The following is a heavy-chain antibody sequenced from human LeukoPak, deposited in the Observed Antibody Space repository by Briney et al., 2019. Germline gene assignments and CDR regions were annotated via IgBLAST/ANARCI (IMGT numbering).Heavy chain of an antibody. CDR2: IYYSGST. V-gene: IGHV4-59*01. CDR1: GGSISSYY. CDR3: ARDLVVVAARGMDV. J-gene: IGHJ6*02. D-gene: IGHD2-15*01. Sequence: PSETLSPTCTVSGGSISSYYWSWIRQSPGKGLEWIRCIYYSGSTNYNPSLKSRVTISVDTSKNQFSLKLSSVTAADTAVYYCARDLVVVAARGMDVWGQGTTVTVSS.